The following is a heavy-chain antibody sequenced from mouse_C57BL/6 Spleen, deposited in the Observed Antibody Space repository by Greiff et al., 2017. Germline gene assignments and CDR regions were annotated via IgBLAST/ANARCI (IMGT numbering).Heavy chain of an antibody. D-gene: IGHD2-2*01. CDR3: ARPSYGYYYFDY. J-gene: IGHJ2*01. CDR1: GYTFTSYW. V-gene: IGHV1-53*01. CDR2: INPSNGGT. Sequence: QVQLQQPGTELVKPGASVKLSCKASGYTFTSYWMHWVKQRPGQGLVWIGNINPSNGGTNYNEKFKSKATLTVDKSSSTAYMQLSSLTSEDSAVYYCARPSYGYYYFDYWGQGTTLTVSS.